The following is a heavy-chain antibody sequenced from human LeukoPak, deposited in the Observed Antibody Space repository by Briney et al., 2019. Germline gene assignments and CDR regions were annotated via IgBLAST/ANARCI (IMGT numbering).Heavy chain of an antibody. CDR3: ARASIIEVVPAARGPFDY. J-gene: IGHJ4*02. CDR2: IYYSGST. CDR1: GGSISSSSYY. Sequence: SETLSLTCTVSGGSISSSSYYWGWIRQPPGKGLEWIGSIYYSGSTYYNPSLKSRVTISVDTSKNQFSLKLSSVTAADTAVYYCARASIIEVVPAARGPFDYWGQGTLVTVSS. D-gene: IGHD2-2*01. V-gene: IGHV4-39*01.